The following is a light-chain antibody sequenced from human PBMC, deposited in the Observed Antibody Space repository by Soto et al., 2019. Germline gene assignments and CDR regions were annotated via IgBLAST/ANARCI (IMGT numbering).Light chain of an antibody. V-gene: IGLV2-14*01. J-gene: IGLJ3*02. CDR1: SSDVGGFNY. CDR3: SSYTSSSTWV. Sequence: QSALTQPASVSGSPGQSITISCTGTSSDVGGFNYVSWYQQNPGKAPKLMIYEVSNRPSEISHRFSGSKSGNTVSLTISGLQAEDEADYYCSSYTSSSTWVFGGGTKLTVL. CDR2: EVS.